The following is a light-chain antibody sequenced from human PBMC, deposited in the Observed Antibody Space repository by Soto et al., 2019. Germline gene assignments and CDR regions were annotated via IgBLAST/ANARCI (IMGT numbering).Light chain of an antibody. V-gene: IGKV1-9*01. CDR1: QGISSY. CDR3: QQYNSYS. Sequence: IQLTQSPSPLSASVGDRVTITCRASQGISSYLAWYQQKPGTAPKVLIYHASNLQSGVPSRFSGSGSGTEFTLTISSLQPDDFATYYCQQYNSYSFGQGTKVDIK. CDR2: HAS. J-gene: IGKJ1*01.